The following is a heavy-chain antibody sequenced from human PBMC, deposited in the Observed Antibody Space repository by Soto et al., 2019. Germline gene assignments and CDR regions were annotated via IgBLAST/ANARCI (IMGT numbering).Heavy chain of an antibody. V-gene: IGHV1-18*01. CDR3: ARMGDVPYYYYGMDV. J-gene: IGHJ6*02. Sequence: QVKLVQSGAEVKKPGASVKVSCKASGYTFTSYGITWVRQAPGQGLEWLGWINGYNGNTNYAQKLQGRVTMTTDTSTGTAYMELRSLRSDDTAVYYCARMGDVPYYYYGMDVWGQGTTVTVSS. CDR1: GYTFTSYG. CDR2: INGYNGNT. D-gene: IGHD3-16*01.